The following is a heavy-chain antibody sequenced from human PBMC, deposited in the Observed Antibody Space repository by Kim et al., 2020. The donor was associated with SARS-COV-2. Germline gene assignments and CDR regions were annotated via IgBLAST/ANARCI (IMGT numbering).Heavy chain of an antibody. CDR3: ATEGGTSGRCGYFDY. CDR2: MSFDGFSK. CDR1: GLYV. V-gene: IGHV3-30*04. D-gene: IGHD5-12*01. J-gene: IGHJ4*02. Sequence: GGSLRLSCVTSGLYVIHWVRQAPGKGLEWVAAMSFDGFSKYFADSVNGRFTISRDDSKNTVWLQLNNLRDEDSAMYYCATEGGTSGRCGYFDYWSQGNL.